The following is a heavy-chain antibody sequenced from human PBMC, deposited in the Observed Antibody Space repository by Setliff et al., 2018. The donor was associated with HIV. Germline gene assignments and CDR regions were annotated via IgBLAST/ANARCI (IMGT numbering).Heavy chain of an antibody. Sequence: GASVKVSCKASGGPFSAYAITWVRQAPGQGLEWMGGFVPIFRTVKYAQKFQDRVTITTDESTNTAYMELRSLRSDDTAVYYCAREGVREPPSNTLYYGMDVWGQGTTVTV. CDR2: FVPIFRTV. CDR3: AREGVREPPSNTLYYGMDV. V-gene: IGHV1-69*05. CDR1: GGPFSAYA. J-gene: IGHJ6*02. D-gene: IGHD3-10*01.